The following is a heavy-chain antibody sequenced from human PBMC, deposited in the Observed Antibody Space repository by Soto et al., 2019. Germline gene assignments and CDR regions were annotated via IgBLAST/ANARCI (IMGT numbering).Heavy chain of an antibody. D-gene: IGHD6-19*01. CDR2: ISYGGDNE. V-gene: IGHV3-30*18. CDR3: AKPYYGGWYPAQVDS. Sequence: QVQLVESGGGVVQPGTSLRLSCAASGFSFSSYAMHWVRQAPGKGLEWVAVISYGGDNENYGNSVKGRFIISRDNSKSTVALQMNSLKTVDTAIYYCAKPYYGGWYPAQVDSWGQGILVTVSS. CDR1: GFSFSSYA. J-gene: IGHJ4*02.